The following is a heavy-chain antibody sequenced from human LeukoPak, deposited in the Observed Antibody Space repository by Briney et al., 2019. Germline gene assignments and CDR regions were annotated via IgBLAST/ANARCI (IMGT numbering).Heavy chain of an antibody. D-gene: IGHD2-15*01. CDR1: GGSISSYY. CDR2: IYYSGST. CDR3: ARQIRYCSGGSCYLHFDY. Sequence: SETLSLTCTVSGGSISSYYWSWIRQPPGKGLEWIGSIYYSGSTYYNPSLKSRVTISVDTSKNQFSLKLSSVTAADTAVYYCARQIRYCSGGSCYLHFDYWGQGTLVTVSS. J-gene: IGHJ4*02. V-gene: IGHV4-59*05.